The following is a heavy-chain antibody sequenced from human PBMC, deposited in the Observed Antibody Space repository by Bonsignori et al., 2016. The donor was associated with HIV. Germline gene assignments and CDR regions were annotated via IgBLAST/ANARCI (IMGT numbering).Heavy chain of an antibody. CDR3: AASGVGGISH. Sequence: VRQMPGKGLEWIGEINHSGSTNYNPSLKSRVTISVDTSKNQFSLKLSSVTAADTAVYYCAASGVGGISHWGQGTLVTVSS. D-gene: IGHD3-10*01. V-gene: IGHV4-34*01. J-gene: IGHJ4*02. CDR2: INHSGST.